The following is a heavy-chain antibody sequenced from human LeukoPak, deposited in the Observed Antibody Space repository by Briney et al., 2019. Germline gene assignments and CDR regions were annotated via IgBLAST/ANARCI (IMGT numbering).Heavy chain of an antibody. CDR3: ASGAGWESGY. CDR1: GSTSSRNF. V-gene: IGHV3-7*01. J-gene: IGHJ4*02. CDR2: IDQDGSEK. Sequence: GGSLRLSCAVSGSTSSRNFMSWVRQTPGKWLEWVANIDQDGSEKNYVDSVKGRFTISRDNAKNSLFLQMNSLRAEDTAIYYCASGAGWESGYWGQGTLVTVSS. D-gene: IGHD1-26*01.